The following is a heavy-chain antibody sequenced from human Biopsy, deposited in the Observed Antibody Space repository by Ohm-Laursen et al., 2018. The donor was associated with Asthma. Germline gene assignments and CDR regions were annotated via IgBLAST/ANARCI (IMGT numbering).Heavy chain of an antibody. Sequence: SLRLSCTASGFTFSSYSMNWVRQASGKGLEWVSYISSSSSTIYYADSVKGRFTISRDNAKNSLYLQMNSLRDEDTAVYYCARPRWGPYGYWGQGTLVTVSS. CDR2: ISSSSSTI. V-gene: IGHV3-48*02. CDR3: ARPRWGPYGY. CDR1: GFTFSSYS. D-gene: IGHD4-17*01. J-gene: IGHJ4*02.